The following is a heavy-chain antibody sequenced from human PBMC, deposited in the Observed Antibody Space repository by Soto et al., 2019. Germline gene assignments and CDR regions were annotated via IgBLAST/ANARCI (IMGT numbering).Heavy chain of an antibody. V-gene: IGHV4-4*07. D-gene: IGHD6-6*01. CDR2: IYASGRT. CDR1: GGSISAFY. CDR3: ARSPSTSTIGTFDI. Sequence: QVQLQESGPGQVKPSETLSLTCTVSGGSISAFYWNWIRQTAGKGLEWIGRIYASGRTNYNPSLESRVSMSVDTSKHQFSLKLNSVTAADTAVYYCARSPSTSTIGTFDIWGQGTMVTVSS. J-gene: IGHJ3*02.